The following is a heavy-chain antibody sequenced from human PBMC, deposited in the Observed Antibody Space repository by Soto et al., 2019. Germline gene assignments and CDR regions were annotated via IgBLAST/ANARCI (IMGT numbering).Heavy chain of an antibody. Sequence: SETLSLNCTVSGDSISSNYWNWIRQPAGKGLEWIGRIDASGNSNYNPSLKSRVTMSVDTSKKQFSLKVTSVTAADTAVYYCARYSSNWFQTEGMDVWGQGTTVTVSS. CDR3: ARYSSNWFQTEGMDV. V-gene: IGHV4-4*07. CDR2: IDASGNS. D-gene: IGHD6-13*01. J-gene: IGHJ6*02. CDR1: GDSISSNY.